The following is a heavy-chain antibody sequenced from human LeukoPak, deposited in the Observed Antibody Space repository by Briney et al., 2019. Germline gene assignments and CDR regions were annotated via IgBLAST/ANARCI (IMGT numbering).Heavy chain of an antibody. CDR2: IYSGGST. V-gene: IGHV3-66*02. CDR1: GFTVSSNY. Sequence: GGSLRLSCAASGFTVSSNYMSWVRQAPGKGLEWVSVIYSGGSTYYADSVKGRFTISRDNSKNTLYLQINSLRAEHTAVYYCARRKSYSGAFDIWGQGTMVTVSS. D-gene: IGHD1-26*01. CDR3: ARRKSYSGAFDI. J-gene: IGHJ3*02.